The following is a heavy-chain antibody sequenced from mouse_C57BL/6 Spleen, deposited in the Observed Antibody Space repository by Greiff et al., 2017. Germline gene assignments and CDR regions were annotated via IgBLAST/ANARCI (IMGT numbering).Heavy chain of an antibody. CDR3: GLGMFAY. J-gene: IGHJ3*01. CDR1: GYAFSGYW. D-gene: IGHD4-1*01. V-gene: IGHV1-82*01. Sequence: QVQLQQSGPELVKPGASVTISCKASGYAFSGYWMNWVKQRPGKGLEWIGRIYPGDGDTNYNGKFKGKATLNADKSASTASMQLSSLTSEDSAVYFCGLGMFAYWGQGTLVTVSA. CDR2: IYPGDGDT.